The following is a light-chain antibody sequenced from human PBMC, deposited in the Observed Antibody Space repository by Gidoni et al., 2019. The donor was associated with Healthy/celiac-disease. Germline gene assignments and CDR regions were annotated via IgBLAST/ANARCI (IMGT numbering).Light chain of an antibody. Sequence: DIQMTQSPSTLSASVGDRVTITCRASQSISSWLAWYQQKPGKSPKLLIYDASSLESGVPSRFSGSGSGTEFTLTISRLQPDDFATYYCQQYNSYSWTFGQXTKVEIK. CDR1: QSISSW. V-gene: IGKV1-5*01. J-gene: IGKJ1*01. CDR2: DAS. CDR3: QQYNSYSWT.